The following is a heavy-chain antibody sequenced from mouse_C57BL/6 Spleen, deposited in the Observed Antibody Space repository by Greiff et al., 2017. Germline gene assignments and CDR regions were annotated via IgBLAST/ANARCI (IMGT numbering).Heavy chain of an antibody. CDR1: GFTFTDYY. V-gene: IGHV7-3*01. D-gene: IGHD6-1*01. Sequence: EVMLVESVGGLVQPGGSLSFSCAASGFTFTDYYMSWVRQPPGQALECLGFIKNTANGHTTESHTSVTGRFPISRDNSQSILYLQMNALRAEDSATDYCARFVSHWYFDVGGTGTTVTVSA. CDR3: ARFVSHWYFDV. J-gene: IGHJ1*03. CDR2: IKNTANGHTT.